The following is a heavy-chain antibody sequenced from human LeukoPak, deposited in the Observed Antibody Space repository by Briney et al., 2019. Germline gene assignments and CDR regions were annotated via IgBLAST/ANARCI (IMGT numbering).Heavy chain of an antibody. V-gene: IGHV4-39*07. CDR1: GGSISSSSYY. CDR2: IYYSGST. CDR3: AREEEGHPGYFQH. Sequence: SETLSLTCTVSGGSISSSSYYWGWIRQPPGKGLEWIGSIYYSGSTYYNPSLKSRVTISVDRSKNQFSLKLSSVTAADTAVYYCAREEEGHPGYFQHWGQGTLVTVSS. J-gene: IGHJ1*01.